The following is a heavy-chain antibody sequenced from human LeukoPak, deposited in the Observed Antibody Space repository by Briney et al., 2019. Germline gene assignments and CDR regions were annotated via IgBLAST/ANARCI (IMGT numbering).Heavy chain of an antibody. J-gene: IGHJ1*01. Sequence: PGGSLRLSCAASGFTFSTYSMNWVRQTPGKGLEWVSSISSSSSYIYYADSVKGRFTISRHNAKNSLYLQMNSLRAEDTAVYYCARDLNRYFQHWGQGTLVTVSS. CDR3: ARDLNRYFQH. V-gene: IGHV3-21*01. CDR1: GFTFSTYS. CDR2: ISSSSSYI.